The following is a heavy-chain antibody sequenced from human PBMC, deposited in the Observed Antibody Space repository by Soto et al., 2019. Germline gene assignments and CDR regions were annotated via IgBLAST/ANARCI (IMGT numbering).Heavy chain of an antibody. CDR3: ARGETNYDFWSGYVYYFDY. Sequence: SVKVSCKASGYTFTSYAMHWVRQAPGQRLEWMGGISPFIGTANYAQKLQGRVTITTDESTSTAYMELSSLRSEDTAVYYCARGETNYDFWSGYVYYFDYWGQGTLVTVSS. J-gene: IGHJ4*02. CDR1: GYTFTSYA. V-gene: IGHV1-69*05. CDR2: ISPFIGTA. D-gene: IGHD3-3*01.